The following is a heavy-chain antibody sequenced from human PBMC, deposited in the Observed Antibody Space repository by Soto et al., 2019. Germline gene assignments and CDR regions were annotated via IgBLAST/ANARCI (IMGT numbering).Heavy chain of an antibody. CDR3: ARFAEYCYGIKCYYSFDF. V-gene: IGHV1-8*01. Sequence: ASVKVSCKTSGDNFTNFDINWVRQAPGRGLVWMGWMNPSIGETSSAQNFQGRVTMTRDISTRTFFMQLTSLRSEDTAIYYCARFAEYCYGIKCYYSFDFWGRGTQVTVSS. CDR2: MNPSIGET. J-gene: IGHJ4*01. D-gene: IGHD3-22*01. CDR1: GDNFTNFD.